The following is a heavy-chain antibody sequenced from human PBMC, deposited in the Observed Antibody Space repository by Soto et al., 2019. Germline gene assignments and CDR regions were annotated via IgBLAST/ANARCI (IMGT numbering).Heavy chain of an antibody. CDR3: ARRGGTLRPGRYYYYYYYMDA. CDR2: INPSGGSI. J-gene: IGHJ6*03. V-gene: IGHV1-46*03. Sequence: VKVSCKASGYTFTSYYMHWVRQAPGQGLEWMGIINPSGGSISYAQKFQGRVTMTRDTSTSTVYMELSSLRSEDTAVYYCARRGGTLRPGRYYYYYYYMDAWGKGTTVTVS. CDR1: GYTFTSYY. D-gene: IGHD3-16*01.